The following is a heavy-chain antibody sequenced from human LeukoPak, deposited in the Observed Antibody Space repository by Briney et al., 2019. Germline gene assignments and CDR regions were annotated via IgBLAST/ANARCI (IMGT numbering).Heavy chain of an antibody. J-gene: IGHJ4*02. V-gene: IGHV4-59*01. Sequence: SETLSLTCTVSGGSISSYYWSWIRQPPGKGLEWIGHIYYSGNTNYNPSLKSRVTISVDTSKNQFSLKLSSVPAADTAVYHCARGDRSGPWDYWGQGTLVTVSS. CDR2: IYYSGNT. CDR3: ARGDRSGPWDY. D-gene: IGHD3-22*01. CDR1: GGSISSYY.